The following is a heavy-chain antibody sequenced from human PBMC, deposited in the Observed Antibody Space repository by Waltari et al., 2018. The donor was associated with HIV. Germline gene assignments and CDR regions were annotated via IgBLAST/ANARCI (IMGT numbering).Heavy chain of an antibody. CDR2: IYHSRST. D-gene: IGHD2-21*01. V-gene: IGHV4-4*02. CDR3: ARDPGIPRWGMDV. J-gene: IGHJ6*02. Sequence: QVQLQESGPGLVKPSGTLSLTCAVSGGSISSSNWWSWVRQPPGQGLEWNGEIYHSRSTNDNPPLKSRVTISVDKSNNQFSLKLSSVTAADTAVYYCARDPGIPRWGMDVWGQGTTVTVSS. CDR1: GGSISSSNW.